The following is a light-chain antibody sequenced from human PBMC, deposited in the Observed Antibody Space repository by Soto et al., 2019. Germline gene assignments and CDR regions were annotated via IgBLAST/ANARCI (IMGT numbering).Light chain of an antibody. V-gene: IGKV1-5*03. CDR2: KAS. CDR3: QQYNTYPLT. CDR1: QSISTW. J-gene: IGKJ4*01. Sequence: DIQMTQSPSTLSASVGDRVTITCRASQSISTWLAWYQQKPGKAPKLLIYKASNLEGGVPSRFSGSGSGTEFTITISSLLPDDFATYYCQQYNTYPLTFGGGTTVEIK.